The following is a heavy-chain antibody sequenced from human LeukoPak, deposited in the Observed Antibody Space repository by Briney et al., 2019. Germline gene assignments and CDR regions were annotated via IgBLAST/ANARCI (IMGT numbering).Heavy chain of an antibody. V-gene: IGHV4-34*01. CDR3: ARARVSPRIWSGYLVDY. J-gene: IGHJ4*02. CDR1: GGSFSGYY. D-gene: IGHD3-3*01. Sequence: PSETLSLTCAVYGGSFSGYYWSWIRQPPGKGLEWIGEINHSGSTNYNPSLKSRVTISVDTSKNQFSLKLSSVTAADTAVYYCARARVSPRIWSGYLVDYWGQGTLVTVSS. CDR2: INHSGST.